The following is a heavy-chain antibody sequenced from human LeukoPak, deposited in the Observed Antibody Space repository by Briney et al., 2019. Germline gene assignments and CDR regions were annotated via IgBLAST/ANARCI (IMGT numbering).Heavy chain of an antibody. CDR2: ISAYNGNT. D-gene: IGHD3-10*01. V-gene: IGHV1-18*01. J-gene: IGHJ6*02. Sequence: ASVKVSCKASGYTFTSYGIGWVRQAPGQGLEWMGWISAYNGNTNYAQKLQGRVTMTTDTSTSTAYMELRSLRSDDTAVYYCARGREIWFGESPKRFYYYYGMDVWGQGTMVTVSS. CDR1: GYTFTSYG. CDR3: ARGREIWFGESPKRFYYYYGMDV.